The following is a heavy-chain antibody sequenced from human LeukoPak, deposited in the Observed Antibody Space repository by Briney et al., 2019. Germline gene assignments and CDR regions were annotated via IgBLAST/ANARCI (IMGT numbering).Heavy chain of an antibody. V-gene: IGHV3-9*01. CDR3: ARDQGSSGWYSY. Sequence: TGGSLRLSCAASGFTFDDYAMHWVRQAPGKGLEWVSGISWNSGSIGYADSVKGRFTISRDNAKNSLYLQMNSLRAEDTAVYYCARDQGSSGWYSYWGQGTLVTVSS. CDR1: GFTFDDYA. D-gene: IGHD6-19*01. J-gene: IGHJ4*02. CDR2: ISWNSGSI.